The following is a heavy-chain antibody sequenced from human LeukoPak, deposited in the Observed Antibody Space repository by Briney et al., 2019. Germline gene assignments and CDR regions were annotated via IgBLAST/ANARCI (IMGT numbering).Heavy chain of an antibody. V-gene: IGHV1-2*02. Sequence: ASVKVSCKASGYTFTGYYMHWVRRAPGQGLEWMGWINPNSGGTNYAQKFQGRVTMTRDTSISTAYMELSRLRSDDTAVYYCARVANRGYYYMDVWGKGTTVTVSS. CDR1: GYTFTGYY. J-gene: IGHJ6*03. D-gene: IGHD1-14*01. CDR2: INPNSGGT. CDR3: ARVANRGYYYMDV.